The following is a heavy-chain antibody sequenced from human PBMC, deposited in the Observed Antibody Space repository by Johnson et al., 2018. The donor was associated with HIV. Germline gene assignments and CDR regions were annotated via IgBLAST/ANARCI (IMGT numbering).Heavy chain of an antibody. CDR2: IKQDGSEK. Sequence: VHLVESGGGLLQPGGSLRLSCAASGFTFSSYWMSWVRQAPGKGLEWVANIKQDGSEKYYVDSVKGRFTISRDNAKNSLYLQMNSLRAEDTAVYYCARALYYYDRGDAFDIWGQGTMVTVSS. CDR1: GFTFSSYW. CDR3: ARALYYYDRGDAFDI. V-gene: IGHV3-7*01. J-gene: IGHJ3*02. D-gene: IGHD3-22*01.